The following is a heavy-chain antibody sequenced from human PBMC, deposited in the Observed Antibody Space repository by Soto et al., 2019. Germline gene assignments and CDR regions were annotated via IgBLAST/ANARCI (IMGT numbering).Heavy chain of an antibody. J-gene: IGHJ4*02. Sequence: ASVKVSCKASGYTFTSYGMHWVRQAPGQRLEWMGWINAGNGDTTYSQKFQGRVTVTKDTSASTAYMELRSLRSEDTAVYYCARGTSLDCSGGSCYLKILDYWGQGALVTVSS. V-gene: IGHV1-3*01. D-gene: IGHD2-15*01. CDR3: ARGTSLDCSGGSCYLKILDY. CDR2: INAGNGDT. CDR1: GYTFTSYG.